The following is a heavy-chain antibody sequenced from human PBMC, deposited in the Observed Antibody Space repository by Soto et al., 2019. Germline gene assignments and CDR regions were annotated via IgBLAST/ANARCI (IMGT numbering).Heavy chain of an antibody. J-gene: IGHJ4*02. V-gene: IGHV5-10-1*01. D-gene: IGHD3-3*01. CDR3: ARGGVPWSGYYFRPPGYFDY. Sequence: PGESLKISCKGSGYSFTSYWISWVRQMPGKGLEWMGRIDPSDSYTNYSPSFQGHVTISADKSISTAYLQWSSLKASDTAMYYCARGGVPWSGYYFRPPGYFDYWGQGTLVTVSS. CDR1: GYSFTSYW. CDR2: IDPSDSYT.